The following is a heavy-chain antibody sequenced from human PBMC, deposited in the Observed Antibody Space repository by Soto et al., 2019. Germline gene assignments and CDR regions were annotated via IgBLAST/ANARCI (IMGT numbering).Heavy chain of an antibody. CDR3: AKSAHPAVVTLYHFDS. V-gene: IGHV3-30*18. J-gene: IGHJ4*02. D-gene: IGHD2-21*02. CDR1: GFSFNNYA. Sequence: QVQLVESGGGVVQPGRSLRLSCAASGFSFNNYAMHWVRQAPGKGLEWVTLISDDGSKKYFADSVKGRFTVSRDNSKNTLFLEMNSLKSEDTAVYYCAKSAHPAVVTLYHFDSWGQGTLVTVSS. CDR2: ISDDGSKK.